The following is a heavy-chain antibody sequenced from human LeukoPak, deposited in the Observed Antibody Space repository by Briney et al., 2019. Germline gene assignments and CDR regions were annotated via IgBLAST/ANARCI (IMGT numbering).Heavy chain of an antibody. Sequence: SETLSLTCTVSGGSISTYYWSWIRQPPGKGLEWIGYIYYTGSTNYNPSLKSRVTISVDTSKNQFSLKLSSVTAADTAVYYCARGYYYDSSGYYYYAFDIWGQGTMVTVSS. V-gene: IGHV4-59*01. CDR3: ARGYYYDSSGYYYYAFDI. D-gene: IGHD3-22*01. J-gene: IGHJ3*02. CDR2: IYYTGST. CDR1: GGSISTYY.